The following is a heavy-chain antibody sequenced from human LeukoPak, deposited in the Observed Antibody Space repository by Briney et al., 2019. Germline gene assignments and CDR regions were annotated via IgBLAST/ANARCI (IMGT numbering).Heavy chain of an antibody. CDR3: ARAQYYYGSGSYYDY. J-gene: IGHJ4*02. CDR1: GFTFSSYG. V-gene: IGHV3-30*03. Sequence: GGSLRLSCAASGFTFSSYGMHWVRQAPGKGLEWVAVISYDGSNKYYADSVKGRFTISRDNSKNTLYLQMNSLRAEDTAVYYCARAQYYYGSGSYYDYWGQGTLVTVSS. CDR2: ISYDGSNK. D-gene: IGHD3-10*01.